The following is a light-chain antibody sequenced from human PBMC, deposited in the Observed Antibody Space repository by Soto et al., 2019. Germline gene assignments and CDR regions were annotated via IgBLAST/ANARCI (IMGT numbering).Light chain of an antibody. J-gene: IGKJ1*01. CDR2: LGS. CDR1: QSLLHSNGYNY. CDR3: MQSLHTPWT. V-gene: IGKV2-28*01. Sequence: DIVMTQSPLSLPVTPGEPASISCRSSQSLLHSNGYNYLDWYLQKPGQSPQLLIYLGSNRASGAPDRFSGNGSGTDFTLKISRVEAEDVGVYFCMQSLHTPWTFGQGTKVEIK.